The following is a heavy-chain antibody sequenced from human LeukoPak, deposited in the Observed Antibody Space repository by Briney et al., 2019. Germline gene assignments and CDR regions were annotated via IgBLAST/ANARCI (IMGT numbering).Heavy chain of an antibody. J-gene: IGHJ5*02. V-gene: IGHV1-18*01. CDR3: ARDPGSFLSGSGWLNWFEP. D-gene: IGHD6-19*01. CDR2: ISGYNEKT. Sequence: GASVKVSCKASGYTFSRYGINWVRQAPGQGLEWMGWISGYNEKTNYAQKFQGRVTMTTDTSTSTAYMELRRLRSDDTAVYYCARDPGSFLSGSGWLNWFEPWGQGTLLTVPS. CDR1: GYTFSRYG.